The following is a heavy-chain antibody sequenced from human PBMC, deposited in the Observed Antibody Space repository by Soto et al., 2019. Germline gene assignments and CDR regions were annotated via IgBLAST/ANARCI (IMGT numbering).Heavy chain of an antibody. Sequence: SETLSLTCTVSGGSISSGGYYWSWIRQHPGKGLEWIGYIYYSGSTNYNPSLKSRVTISVDTSKNQFSLKLSSVTAADTAVYYCALSPVVPAAMPFDYWGQGTLVTVSS. V-gene: IGHV4-61*08. CDR1: GGSISSGGYY. D-gene: IGHD2-2*01. CDR3: ALSPVVPAAMPFDY. J-gene: IGHJ4*02. CDR2: IYYSGST.